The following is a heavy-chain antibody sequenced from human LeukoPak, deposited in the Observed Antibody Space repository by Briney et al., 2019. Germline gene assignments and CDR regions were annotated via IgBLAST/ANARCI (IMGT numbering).Heavy chain of an antibody. Sequence: AGGSLRLSCAASGFTFSSYGMHWVRQAPGKGLEWVAFIRYDGSNKYCADSVKGRFTISRDNSKNTLYLQMNSLRAEDTAVYYCAKDGTVQLWFDYWGQGTLVTVSS. CDR1: GFTFSSYG. CDR2: IRYDGSNK. J-gene: IGHJ4*02. D-gene: IGHD5-18*01. CDR3: AKDGTVQLWFDY. V-gene: IGHV3-30*02.